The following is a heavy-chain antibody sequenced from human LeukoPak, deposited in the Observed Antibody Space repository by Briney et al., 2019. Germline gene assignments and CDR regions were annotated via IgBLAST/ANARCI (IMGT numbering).Heavy chain of an antibody. CDR2: ISGGGGST. CDR3: AKLESGGSYSPGHY. Sequence: GGFLRLSCAASGFTFSSYVMNWVRQAPGKGLEWVSVISGGGGSTYYADSVKGRFTISRDNSKNTQYLQMNSLRAEDTAVYYCAKLESGGSYSPGHYWGQGTLVTVSS. V-gene: IGHV3-23*01. J-gene: IGHJ4*02. CDR1: GFTFSSYV. D-gene: IGHD1-26*01.